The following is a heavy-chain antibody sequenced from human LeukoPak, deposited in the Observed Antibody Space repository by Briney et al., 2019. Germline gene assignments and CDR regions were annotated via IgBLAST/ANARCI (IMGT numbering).Heavy chain of an antibody. CDR1: GYTFTTYD. V-gene: IGHV1-8*01. CDR2: MNPNSGNT. J-gene: IGHJ5*02. D-gene: IGHD6-19*01. CDR3: ARGRGSGHKENWFDP. Sequence: ASVKVSCKASGYTFTTYDINWVRQATGQGLEWMGWMNPNSGNTGYTQKFQGRVTMTRNTYISTAYMELSSLRSEDTAVYYCARGRGSGHKENWFDPWGQGTLVTVSS.